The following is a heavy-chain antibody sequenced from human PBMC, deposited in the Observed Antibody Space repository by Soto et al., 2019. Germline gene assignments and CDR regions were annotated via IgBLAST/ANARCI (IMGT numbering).Heavy chain of an antibody. D-gene: IGHD5-12*01. CDR2: IYYSGST. J-gene: IGHJ5*02. CDR1: GGSISSSSYY. Sequence: SETLSLTCTVSGGSISSSSYYWGWIRQPPGKGLEWIGSIYYSGSTYYNPSLKSRVTISVDTSKNQFSLKLSSVTAADTAVYYCARQWLRSGWFDPWGQGTLVTVSS. V-gene: IGHV4-39*01. CDR3: ARQWLRSGWFDP.